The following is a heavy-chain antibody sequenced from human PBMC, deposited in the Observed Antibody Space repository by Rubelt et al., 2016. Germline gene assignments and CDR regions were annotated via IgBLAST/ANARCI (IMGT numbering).Heavy chain of an antibody. CDR1: GYTFTSYG. Sequence: QVQLVQSGAEVKKPGASVKVSCKASGYTFTSYGISWVRQAPGQGLEWMGWISAYNGNTNYAQKLQGRVTMTTETSTSTAYMGLSSLRSEDTAVDYCARIPIKVGATDGFDYWGQGTLVTVSS. CDR3: ARIPIKVGATDGFDY. CDR2: ISAYNGNT. D-gene: IGHD1-26*01. V-gene: IGHV1-18*01. J-gene: IGHJ4*02.